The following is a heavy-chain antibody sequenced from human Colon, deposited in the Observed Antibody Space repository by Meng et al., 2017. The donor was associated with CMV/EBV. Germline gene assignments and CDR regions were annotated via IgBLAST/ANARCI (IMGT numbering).Heavy chain of an antibody. D-gene: IGHD6-19*01. CDR2: ISYSGNT. CDR1: GGSVNSGSYY. V-gene: IGHV4-61*01. CDR3: ARETSGWSTGIDY. J-gene: IGHJ4*02. Sequence: LETLSLTCNVSGGSVNSGSYYWTWIRQPPGKGLEWIGYISYSGNTNYNPSLKSRLTIEVDTSRNQFSLKLTSVSAADTAMYYCARETSGWSTGIDYWGQGTLVTVSS.